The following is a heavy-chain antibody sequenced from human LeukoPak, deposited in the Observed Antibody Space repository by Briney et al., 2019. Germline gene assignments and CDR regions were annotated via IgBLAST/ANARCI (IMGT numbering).Heavy chain of an antibody. V-gene: IGHV1-2*02. Sequence: ASVKVSCKTSGYTFTDYYMHWVRQAPGQGLEWMGWINPNSGDTNYAQKFQGRVTMTRDTSITTAYMELSRLKSDDTAVYYCASISHVWSGYYTAHFDNWGQGTLVTVSS. CDR1: GYTFTDYY. CDR2: INPNSGDT. J-gene: IGHJ4*02. D-gene: IGHD3-3*02. CDR3: ASISHVWSGYYTAHFDN.